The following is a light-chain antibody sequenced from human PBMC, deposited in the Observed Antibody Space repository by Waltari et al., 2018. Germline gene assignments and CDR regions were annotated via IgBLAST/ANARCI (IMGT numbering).Light chain of an antibody. J-gene: IGKJ4*01. Sequence: EIVFTQSPGTLSLSPGESATLSCRASEGVSTYLAWYQPNPGQAPRPLIYGASTRSAGIPARFVASGSETHFTLTISRLEPEDFAVYYCQERSNWPGGSFGGGTKVEIK. CDR1: EGVSTY. CDR3: QERSNWPGGS. CDR2: GAS. V-gene: IGKV3-11*01.